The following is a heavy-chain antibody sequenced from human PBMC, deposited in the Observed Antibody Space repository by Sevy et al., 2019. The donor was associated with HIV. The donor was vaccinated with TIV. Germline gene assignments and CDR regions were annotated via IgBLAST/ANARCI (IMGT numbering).Heavy chain of an antibody. CDR1: GGSISSGGYS. Sequence: SENLSLTCAVSGGSISSGGYSWSWIRQPPGKGLEWIGYIYHSGSTYYNPSLKSRVTISVDRSKNQFSLKLSSVTAADTAVYYCARRNYYDSRGPRDAFDIWGHGTMVTVSS. CDR3: ARRNYYDSRGPRDAFDI. D-gene: IGHD3-22*01. J-gene: IGHJ3*02. V-gene: IGHV4-30-2*01. CDR2: IYHSGST.